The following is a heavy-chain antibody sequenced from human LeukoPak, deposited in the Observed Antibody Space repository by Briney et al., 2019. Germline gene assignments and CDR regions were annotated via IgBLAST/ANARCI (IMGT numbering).Heavy chain of an antibody. CDR1: GGSISSGDYY. V-gene: IGHV4-30-4*01. Sequence: PSRTLSLTCTVSGGSISSGDYYWSWIRQPPGKGLEWIGYIYYSGSTYYNPSLKSRVTISVDTSKNQFSLKLSSVTAADTAVYYCAKASVDTAMVYYWGQGTLVTVSS. CDR3: AKASVDTAMVYY. D-gene: IGHD5-18*01. CDR2: IYYSGST. J-gene: IGHJ4*02.